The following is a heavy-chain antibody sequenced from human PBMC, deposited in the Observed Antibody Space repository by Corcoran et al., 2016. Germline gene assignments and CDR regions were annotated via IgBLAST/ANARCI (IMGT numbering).Heavy chain of an antibody. CDR3: AKVGGMGAAFDI. V-gene: IGHV3-30*18. CDR1: GFTFSSYG. CDR2: ISYDGSHK. D-gene: IGHD3-16*01. J-gene: IGHJ3*02. Sequence: QVQLVESGGGVVQPGRSLRLSCAASGFTFSSYGMHWVRQAPGKGLEWVAVISYDGSHKYYADSVKGRLTISRDNSKNTLYLQMNSLRAEDKAVYDGAKVGGMGAAFDIWGQWTMVTVSS.